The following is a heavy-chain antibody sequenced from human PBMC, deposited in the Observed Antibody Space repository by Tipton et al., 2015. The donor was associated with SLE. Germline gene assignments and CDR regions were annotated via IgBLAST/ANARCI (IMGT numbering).Heavy chain of an antibody. D-gene: IGHD1-26*01. Sequence: LRLSCTASGFTFGDYALSWFRQAPGKGLEWIGEINHSGSTNYNPSLKSRGTISVDTSKNKFSLQLNSVTPEDTAVYYCARAWEQRVLDYWGQGTLVTVSS. CDR2: INHSGST. CDR3: ARAWEQRVLDY. V-gene: IGHV4-34*01. J-gene: IGHJ4*02. CDR1: GFTFGDYA.